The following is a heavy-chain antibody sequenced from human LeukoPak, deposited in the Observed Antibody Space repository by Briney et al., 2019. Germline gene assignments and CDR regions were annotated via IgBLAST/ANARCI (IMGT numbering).Heavy chain of an antibody. Sequence: PSETLSLTCTVSGGSISSYYWSWIRQPPGKGLEWIGYIYYSGKTNYNPSLKSRVTISADTSKSQFSLRLNSVTAEDTAVYYCARGLEARYFDWLSPPEGGMDVWGQGTTVTVSS. CDR3: ARGLEARYFDWLSPPEGGMDV. CDR2: IYYSGKT. CDR1: GGSISSYY. D-gene: IGHD3-9*01. V-gene: IGHV4-59*01. J-gene: IGHJ6*02.